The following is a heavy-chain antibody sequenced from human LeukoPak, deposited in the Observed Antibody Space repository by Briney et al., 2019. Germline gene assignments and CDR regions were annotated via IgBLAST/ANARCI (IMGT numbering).Heavy chain of an antibody. V-gene: IGHV4-4*09. J-gene: IGHJ6*03. D-gene: IGHD1-26*01. CDR2: IYTSGST. Sequence: SGTLSLTCTVSGGSISSYYWSWIRQPPGKGLEWIGYIYTSGSTNYNPSLKSRVTISVDTSKNQFSLKLSSVTAADTAVYYCARRRYAYRRGSYYYYMDVWGKGTTVTVSS. CDR3: ARRRYAYRRGSYYYYMDV. CDR1: GGSISSYY.